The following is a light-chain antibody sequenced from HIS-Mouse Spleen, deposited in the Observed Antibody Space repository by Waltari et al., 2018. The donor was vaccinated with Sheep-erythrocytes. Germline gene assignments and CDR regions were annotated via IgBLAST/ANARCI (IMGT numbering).Light chain of an antibody. CDR1: SRDVGGYHY. J-gene: IGLJ1*01. CDR3: CSYAGSYNHV. CDR2: DVS. V-gene: IGLV2-11*01. Sequence: QSALTQPRSVSGSPGQSVTISRTGTSRDVGGYHYVPWYQQHPGKAPKLMIYDVSKRPSGVPDRFSGSKSGNTASLTISGLQAEDEADYYCCSYAGSYNHVFATGTKVTVL.